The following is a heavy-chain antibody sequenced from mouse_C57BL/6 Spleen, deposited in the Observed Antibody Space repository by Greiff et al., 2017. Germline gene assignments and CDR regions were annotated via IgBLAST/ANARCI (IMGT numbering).Heavy chain of an antibody. CDR3: AGTSDYFDY. Sequence: QVQLQQPGAELVRPGTSVKLSCKASGYTFTSYWMHWVKQRPGQGLEWIGVIDPSDSYTNYNQKFKGKATLTVDTSSSTAYMQRSSLTSEDSAVYYCAGTSDYFDYWGQGTTLTVSS. CDR1: GYTFTSYW. J-gene: IGHJ2*01. D-gene: IGHD3-1*01. V-gene: IGHV1-59*01. CDR2: IDPSDSYT.